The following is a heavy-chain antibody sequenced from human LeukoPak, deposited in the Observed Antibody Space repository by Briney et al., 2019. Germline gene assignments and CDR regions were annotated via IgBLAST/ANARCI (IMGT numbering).Heavy chain of an antibody. V-gene: IGHV3-23*01. D-gene: IGHD3-22*01. CDR3: AKDKKYYYDSSGYPNDY. CDR2: ISGSGGST. Sequence: GGSLRLSCAASGFTFSSYAMSWVRQAPGKGLEWVSAISGSGGSTYYADSVKGRFTISRDNSKNTLYLQMNSLRAEDTAVYYCAKDKKYYYDSSGYPNDYGGQGTLVTVS. J-gene: IGHJ4*02. CDR1: GFTFSSYA.